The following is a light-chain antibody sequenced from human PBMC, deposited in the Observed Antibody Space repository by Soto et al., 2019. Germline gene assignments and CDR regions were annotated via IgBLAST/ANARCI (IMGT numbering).Light chain of an antibody. Sequence: DIVMTQSPDSLAVSLGERATINCKSSQSVLYSSNNKNYVAWYQQKLGQPPKLLIYWASTRESGVPDRFSGSGSGTDFTLTISSLQAEDVAVYYCQQYYSTPWTFGQGTKVEIK. CDR1: QSVLYSSNNKNY. V-gene: IGKV4-1*01. J-gene: IGKJ1*01. CDR3: QQYYSTPWT. CDR2: WAS.